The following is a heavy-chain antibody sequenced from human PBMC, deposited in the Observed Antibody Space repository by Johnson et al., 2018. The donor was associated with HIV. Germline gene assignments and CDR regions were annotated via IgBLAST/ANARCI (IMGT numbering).Heavy chain of an antibody. CDR1: GFTFNSDA. D-gene: IGHD1-26*01. CDR3: ARDRGSYYGDVFDI. Sequence: VQLVESGGGLVQPGGSLRLSCAASGFTFNSDAMHWVRQAPGKGLEWVSGISGNSATIGYADSPEGRLTNTSDNAKNSLYLQRNSLRAEDTAVYYCARDRGSYYGDVFDIWCQGTMVTVSS. V-gene: IGHV3-9*01. CDR2: ISGNSATI. J-gene: IGHJ3*02.